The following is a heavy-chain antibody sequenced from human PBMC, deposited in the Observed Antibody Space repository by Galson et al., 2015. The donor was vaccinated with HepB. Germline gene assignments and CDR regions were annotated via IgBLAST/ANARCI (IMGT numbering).Heavy chain of an antibody. D-gene: IGHD6-13*01. J-gene: IGHJ6*03. Sequence: LRLSCAASGFSFSSYAMNWVRQAPGKGLEWIGRIYSSGSTNYNPSLKSRVTMSLDTSKNQLSLRLSSVTAADTVVYYCARGGPLNLQLVRPTFYYYYMDVWGKGTTVTVSS. CDR2: IYSSGST. CDR3: ARGGPLNLQLVRPTFYYYYMDV. V-gene: IGHV4-59*10. CDR1: GFSFSSYA.